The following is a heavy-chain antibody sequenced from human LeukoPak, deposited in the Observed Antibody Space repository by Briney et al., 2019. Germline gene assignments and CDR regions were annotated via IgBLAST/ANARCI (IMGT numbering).Heavy chain of an antibody. V-gene: IGHV3-21*06. D-gene: IGHD3-22*01. Sequence: SVKGRFTISRDNAKNSLYLQMNSLRAGDTAVYYCARGDSSGYYYFDYWGQGTLVTVSS. CDR3: ARGDSSGYYYFDY. J-gene: IGHJ4*02.